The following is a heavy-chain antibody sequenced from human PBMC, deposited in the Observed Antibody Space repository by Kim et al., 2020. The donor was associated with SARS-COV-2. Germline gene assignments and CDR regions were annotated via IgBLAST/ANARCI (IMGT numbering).Heavy chain of an antibody. CDR2: IKSKTDGGTT. Sequence: GGSLRLSCAASGFTFSNAWISWVRQAPGKGLEWVGRIKSKTDGGTTDYAAPVKGRFTISRDDSKNTLYLQMNSLKTEDTAVYYCTTEYCSGGSCTGSYYYYGMDVWGQGTTVTVSS. V-gene: IGHV3-15*01. CDR3: TTEYCSGGSCTGSYYYYGMDV. CDR1: GFTFSNAW. D-gene: IGHD2-15*01. J-gene: IGHJ6*02.